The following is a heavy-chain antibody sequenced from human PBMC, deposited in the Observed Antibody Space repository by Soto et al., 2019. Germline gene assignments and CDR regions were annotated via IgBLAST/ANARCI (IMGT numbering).Heavy chain of an antibody. V-gene: IGHV4-31*03. D-gene: IGHD2-21*01. CDR1: GGSISSGGYY. J-gene: IGHJ6*02. Sequence: QVQLQESGPGLVKPSQTLSLTCTVSGGSISSGGYYWNWIRQHPGKGLEWIGYIYYSGTTYYNPSIKSRVTISVDTSKNQFSLKLSSVTAADSAVYYCAASCVGCGGFNYYGMDVWGQGTTVTVSS. CDR3: AASCVGCGGFNYYGMDV. CDR2: IYYSGTT.